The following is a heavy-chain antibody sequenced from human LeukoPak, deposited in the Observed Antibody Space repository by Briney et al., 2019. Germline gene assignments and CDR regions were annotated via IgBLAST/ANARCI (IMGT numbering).Heavy chain of an antibody. D-gene: IGHD6-25*01. Sequence: SVKVSCKASGGTFSSYAISWVRQAPGQGLEWMGGIIPIFGTANYAQKFQGRVTITTDESTSTAYMELSSLRSEDTAVYYCARVPRAAPDLPRYYYYYMDVGGKGTTVTVSS. CDR3: ARVPRAAPDLPRYYYYYMDV. CDR1: GGTFSSYA. V-gene: IGHV1-69*05. CDR2: IIPIFGTA. J-gene: IGHJ6*03.